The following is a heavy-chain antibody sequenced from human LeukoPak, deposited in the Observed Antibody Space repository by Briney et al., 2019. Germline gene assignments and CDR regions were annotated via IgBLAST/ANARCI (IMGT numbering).Heavy chain of an antibody. CDR1: GFTFSSYW. CDR3: ARGVNYDILPGYYYMDV. J-gene: IGHJ6*03. CDR2: IKQDGSEK. V-gene: IGHV3-7*01. D-gene: IGHD3-9*01. Sequence: PGGSLRLSCAASGFTFSSYWMSWVRQAPGKGLEWVANIKQDGSEKYYVDSVKGRFTISRDNAKNSLYLQMNSLRAEDTAVYYCARGVNYDILPGYYYMDVWGKGTTVTVSS.